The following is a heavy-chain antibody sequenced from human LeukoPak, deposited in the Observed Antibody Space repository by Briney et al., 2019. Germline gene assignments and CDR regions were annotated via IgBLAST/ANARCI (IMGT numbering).Heavy chain of an antibody. J-gene: IGHJ4*02. CDR1: GYTFTNYA. D-gene: IGHD4-11*01. CDR3: ARPSYSRDYFDY. V-gene: IGHV1-2*02. Sequence: ASVKVSCKASGYTFTNYAMNWVRQAPGQGLEWMGWINPNSGGTNYAQKFQGRVTMTRDTSISTAYMELSRLRSDDTAVYYCARPSYSRDYFDYWGQGTLVTVSS. CDR2: INPNSGGT.